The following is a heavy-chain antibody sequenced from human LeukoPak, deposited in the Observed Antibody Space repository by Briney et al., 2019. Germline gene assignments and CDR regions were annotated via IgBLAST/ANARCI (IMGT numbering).Heavy chain of an antibody. CDR2: INPSGGST. CDR1: GYTFTSYY. J-gene: IGHJ4*02. V-gene: IGHV1-46*01. Sequence: SVKVSCKASGYTFTSYYMHWVRQAPGQGLEWMGIINPSGGSTSYAQKFQGRVAMTTDTSTSTAYMELRSLRFDDTAFYYCARVISSRWYHHDHWGQGTLVTVSS. D-gene: IGHD6-13*01. CDR3: ARVISSRWYHHDH.